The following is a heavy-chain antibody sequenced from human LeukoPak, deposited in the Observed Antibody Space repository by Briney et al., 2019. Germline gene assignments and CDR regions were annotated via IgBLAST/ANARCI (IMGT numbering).Heavy chain of an antibody. D-gene: IGHD3-22*01. J-gene: IGHJ3*02. CDR1: GYTFTSYG. CDR2: ISAYNGNT. V-gene: IGHV1-18*01. Sequence: GASVKVSCKASGYTFTSYGISWVRQAPGQGLEWMGWISAYNGNTNYAQKLQGRVTMTTDTSTSTAYMELRSLRSDDTAVYYCARLSKGSGYYTDAFDIWGQGTMVTVSS. CDR3: ARLSKGSGYYTDAFDI.